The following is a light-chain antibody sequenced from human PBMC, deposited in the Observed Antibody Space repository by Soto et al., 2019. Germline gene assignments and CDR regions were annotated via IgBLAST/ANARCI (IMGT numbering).Light chain of an antibody. CDR1: SSDVGACNY. CDR2: DVS. Sequence: QSALTQPRSVSGSPGQSVTISCTGTSSDVGACNYVSWYQQHPGKVPKLMIYDVSRRPSGVPDRFSGSKSGNTASLTISGLQADDEADYYCCSYAGSYTVVFGGGTKLTVL. V-gene: IGLV2-11*01. CDR3: CSYAGSYTVV. J-gene: IGLJ3*02.